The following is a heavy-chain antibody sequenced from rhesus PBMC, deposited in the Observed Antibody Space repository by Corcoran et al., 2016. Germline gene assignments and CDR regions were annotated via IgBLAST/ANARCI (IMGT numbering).Heavy chain of an antibody. CDR2: CDPEEGQA. D-gene: IGHD1-14*01. CDR1: GYTFTELS. CDR3: AREGWNAGYFDY. V-gene: IGHV1-111*02. J-gene: IGHJ4*01. Sequence: EVQLVQSGAEVKKPGASVKISCKASGYTFTELSMHWVRQAPGKGLGWVGRCDPEEGQADYAQKFQDRGPITADTSTDTAYMELSSLRSEDTAVYYCAREGWNAGYFDYWGQGVLVTVSS.